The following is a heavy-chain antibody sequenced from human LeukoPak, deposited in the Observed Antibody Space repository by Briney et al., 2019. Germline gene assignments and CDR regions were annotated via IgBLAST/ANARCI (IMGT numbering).Heavy chain of an antibody. J-gene: IGHJ4*02. CDR3: AKDRRYHCSGGSCYSFDY. CDR2: ISGSGGST. D-gene: IGHD2-15*01. Sequence: GGSLRLSCAASGFTFSSYAMSWVRQAPGKGLEWVSAISGSGGSTYYADSVKGRFTISRDNSKNTLYLQMNSLRAEDTAVYYCAKDRRYHCSGGSCYSFDYWGQGTLVTVSS. CDR1: GFTFSSYA. V-gene: IGHV3-23*01.